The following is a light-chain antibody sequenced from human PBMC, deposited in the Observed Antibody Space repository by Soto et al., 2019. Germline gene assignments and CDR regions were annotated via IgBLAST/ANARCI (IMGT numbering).Light chain of an antibody. V-gene: IGLV1-40*01. CDR1: SPNIGAGYD. Sequence: QSVLTQPPSVSGAPGQRVTISCTGSSPNIGAGYDVHWYQHLPGTAPKLLIYGNNNRPSGVPARFSGSRSGTSASLAITGLQAEDEADYYCAAWDDTLRGQWVFGGGTKLTVL. CDR2: GNN. J-gene: IGLJ2*01. CDR3: AAWDDTLRGQWV.